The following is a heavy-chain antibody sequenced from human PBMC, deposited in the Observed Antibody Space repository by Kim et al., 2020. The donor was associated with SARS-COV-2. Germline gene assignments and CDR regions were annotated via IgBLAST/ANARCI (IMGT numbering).Heavy chain of an antibody. Sequence: ASVKVSCKASGYTFNNYAINWVRQAPGQGPEWMGWINTNNGNPTYAQGFIGRVVFSLDTSVSTAYLQIRSLKAEDTAVYYCTRYYDVYGMDVWGQGTTVIVSS. V-gene: IGHV7-4-1*02. CDR3: TRYYDVYGMDV. CDR1: GYTFNNYA. D-gene: IGHD3-3*01. J-gene: IGHJ6*02. CDR2: INTNNGNP.